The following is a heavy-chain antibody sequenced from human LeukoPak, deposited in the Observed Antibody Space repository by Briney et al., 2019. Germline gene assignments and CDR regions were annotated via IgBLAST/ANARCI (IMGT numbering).Heavy chain of an antibody. CDR3: VRWRWLQSEFDY. D-gene: IGHD5-24*01. V-gene: IGHV3-7*01. CDR2: IKVDGSEK. Sequence: GGSLRLSCAASGFTFSSYWTSWVRQTPQKGLEWVASIKVDGSEKFYVDSVKGRFTISRDNAQSSLSLQMNSLRVEDTAIYYCVRWRWLQSEFDYWGQGTLVTV. J-gene: IGHJ4*02. CDR1: GFTFSSYW.